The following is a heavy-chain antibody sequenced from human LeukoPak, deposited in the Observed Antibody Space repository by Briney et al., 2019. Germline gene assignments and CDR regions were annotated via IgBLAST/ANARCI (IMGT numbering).Heavy chain of an antibody. J-gene: IGHJ3*02. CDR1: GFTFSSYR. CDR3: ARDPLGAFDI. CDR2: ISSSSSYI. Sequence: GGSLRLSCEAPGFTFSSYRMNWVRQAPGKGLEWVSSISSSSSYIYYADSVKGRFTISRDNAKNSLYLQMNSLRAEDTAVYYCARDPLGAFDIWGQGTMVTVSS. V-gene: IGHV3-21*01. D-gene: IGHD7-27*01.